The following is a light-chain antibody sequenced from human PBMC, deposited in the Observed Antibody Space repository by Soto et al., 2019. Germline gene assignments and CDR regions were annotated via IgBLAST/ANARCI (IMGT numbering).Light chain of an antibody. CDR2: EVR. Sequence: QSALTQPASVSGSPGQSITISCTGTSSDVGAYNYVSWYQQHPGKAPKLMIYEVRNRPSGVSDRFSGSRSGNTASLTISGLQAADEADYYCCSYAGSWVFGGGTKLTVL. V-gene: IGLV2-14*01. J-gene: IGLJ3*02. CDR1: SSDVGAYNY. CDR3: CSYAGSWV.